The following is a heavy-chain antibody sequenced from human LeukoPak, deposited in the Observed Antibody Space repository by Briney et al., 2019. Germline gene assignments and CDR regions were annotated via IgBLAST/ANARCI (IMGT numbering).Heavy chain of an antibody. J-gene: IGHJ2*01. CDR2: ISGNTYTT. CDR1: GFTFSDYA. CDR3: AKPQTTVTTYLEL. Sequence: PGGSLRLSCAASGFTFSDYAMSWVRQAPGKGLEWVSTISGNTYTTYSADSVRGRFIISRHNSKNILFLQMDSLRAEDSALYYCAKPQTTVTTYLELWGRGTLVAVSS. V-gene: IGHV3-23*01. D-gene: IGHD4-17*01.